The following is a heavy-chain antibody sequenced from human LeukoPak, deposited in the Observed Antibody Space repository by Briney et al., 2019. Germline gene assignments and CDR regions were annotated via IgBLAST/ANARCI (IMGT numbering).Heavy chain of an antibody. J-gene: IGHJ4*02. CDR1: GGSISSGGYS. Sequence: SETLSLTCAVSGGSISSGGYSWSWIRQPPGKGLEWIGYIYHSGSTYYNPSLKSRVTISVDRSKNQFSLKLSSVTAADTAVYYCARGRGNYDFWSGYGGIYYFDYWGQGTLVTVSS. V-gene: IGHV4-30-2*01. CDR2: IYHSGST. CDR3: ARGRGNYDFWSGYGGIYYFDY. D-gene: IGHD3-3*01.